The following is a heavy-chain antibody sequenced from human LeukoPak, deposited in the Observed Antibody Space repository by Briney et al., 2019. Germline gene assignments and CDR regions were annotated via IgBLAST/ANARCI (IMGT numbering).Heavy chain of an antibody. Sequence: SETLSLTCTVSGGSISSYYWSWIRQPPGKGLEWIGYIYYSGSTNYNPSLKSRVTISVDTSKNQFSLKLSSVTAADTAVYYCARGVAVASWFDPWGQGALVTVSS. CDR3: ARGVAVASWFDP. J-gene: IGHJ5*02. V-gene: IGHV4-59*01. CDR2: IYYSGST. D-gene: IGHD6-19*01. CDR1: GGSISSYY.